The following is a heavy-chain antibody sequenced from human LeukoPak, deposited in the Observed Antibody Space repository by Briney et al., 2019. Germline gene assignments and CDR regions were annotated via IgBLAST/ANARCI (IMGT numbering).Heavy chain of an antibody. CDR1: GFTLSNYD. CDR3: ARGSPAAV. V-gene: IGHV3-74*01. J-gene: IGHJ4*02. D-gene: IGHD6-25*01. Sequence: PGGSLRLSCAASGFTLSNYDMNWVRQAPGKGLVWVSRINTDGSTTNYADSVKGRFTISRDNAENTLYLQMNSLRAEDTAVYYCARGSPAAVWGQGALVTVSS. CDR2: INTDGSTT.